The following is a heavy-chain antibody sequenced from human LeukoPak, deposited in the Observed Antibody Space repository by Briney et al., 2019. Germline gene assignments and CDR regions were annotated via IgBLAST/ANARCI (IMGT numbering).Heavy chain of an antibody. V-gene: IGHV1-46*01. D-gene: IGHD3-3*01. CDR1: GNTFTNSN. CDR2: INTGAGGT. J-gene: IGHJ5*02. CDR3: AGVGFFGNWFDP. Sequence: ASVKVSCKASGNTFTNSNIHWVRQAPGEGLEWMGIINTGAGGTNYAQKFQGRVTMSRDTSTSTDYLELSSLRSEDTAVYYCAGVGFFGNWFDPWGQGTLIIVSS.